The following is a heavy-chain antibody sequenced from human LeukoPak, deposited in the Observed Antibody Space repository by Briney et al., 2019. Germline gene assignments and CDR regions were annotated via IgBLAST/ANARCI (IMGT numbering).Heavy chain of an antibody. D-gene: IGHD2-2*01. V-gene: IGHV4-34*01. J-gene: IGHJ5*02. CDR3: ARGQIIVVVPAEANWFDP. CDR2: INHSGRT. CDR1: GGSFSGYY. Sequence: SETLSLTCAVYGGSFSGYYWSWIRQPPGKGLEWSGEINHSGRTNYNPSLKSRVTISVDTSKNQFSLKLSSVTAADTAVYDCARGQIIVVVPAEANWFDPWGQGTLVTVSS.